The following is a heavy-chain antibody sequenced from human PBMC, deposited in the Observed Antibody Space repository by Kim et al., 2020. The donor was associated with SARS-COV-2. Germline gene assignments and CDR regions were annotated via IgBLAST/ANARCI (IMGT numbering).Heavy chain of an antibody. CDR1: GGSISSYY. J-gene: IGHJ4*02. CDR3: ARSTSGYDRYFDY. Sequence: SETLSLTCTVSGGSISSYYWSWIRQPPGKGLEWIGYIYYSGSTNYNPSLKSRVTISVDTSKNQFSLKLSSVTAADTAVYYCARSTSGYDRYFDYWGQGTLVTVSS. V-gene: IGHV4-59*01. D-gene: IGHD5-12*01. CDR2: IYYSGST.